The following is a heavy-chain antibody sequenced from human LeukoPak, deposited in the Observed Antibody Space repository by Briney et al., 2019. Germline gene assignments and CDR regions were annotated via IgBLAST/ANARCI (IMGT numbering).Heavy chain of an antibody. V-gene: IGHV1-8*03. Sequence: GASVKVSCKASGYTFTSYDINWVRQATGQGLEWMGWMNPNSGNTGYAQKFQGRVTITRNTSISTAYMELSSLRSDDTAVYYCARGVARGYSYGSYWNWFDPWGQGTLVAVSS. CDR3: ARGVARGYSYGSYWNWFDP. CDR2: MNPNSGNT. J-gene: IGHJ5*02. CDR1: GYTFTSYD. D-gene: IGHD5-18*01.